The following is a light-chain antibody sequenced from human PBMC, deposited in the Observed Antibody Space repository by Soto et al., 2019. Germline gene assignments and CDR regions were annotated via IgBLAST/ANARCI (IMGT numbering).Light chain of an antibody. V-gene: IGLV2-14*01. J-gene: IGLJ3*02. CDR2: DVS. CDR1: SSDVGGYNY. Sequence: QSVLTQPASVSGSPGQSVTISCTGTSSDVGGYNYVSWYQQHPGKAPKLMIYDVSNRPSGVSNRFSGSKSGNTASLTISGLQADDEADYYCSSYTSSSTGVFGGGTQLTVL. CDR3: SSYTSSSTGV.